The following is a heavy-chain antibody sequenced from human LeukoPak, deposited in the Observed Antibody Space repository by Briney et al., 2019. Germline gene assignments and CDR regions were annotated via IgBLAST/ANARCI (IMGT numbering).Heavy chain of an antibody. V-gene: IGHV1-3*01. CDR3: ARATPPYGSGSYVLGY. CDR1: GYTFTSYA. J-gene: IGHJ4*02. D-gene: IGHD3-10*01. Sequence: ASVKVSCKASGYTFTSYAMHWVRQAPGQRLEWMGWINAGNGNTKYSQKFQGRVTITRDTSASTAYMELSSLRSEDTAVYYCARATPPYGSGSYVLGYWGQGTLSPSPQ. CDR2: INAGNGNT.